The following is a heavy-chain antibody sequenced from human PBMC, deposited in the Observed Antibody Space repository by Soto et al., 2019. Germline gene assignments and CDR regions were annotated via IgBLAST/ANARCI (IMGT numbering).Heavy chain of an antibody. J-gene: IGHJ6*02. CDR3: ASWYLTYYYGMDV. V-gene: IGHV5-10-1*01. D-gene: IGHD6-13*01. Sequence: GESLKISCKGSGYSFTSYWISWVRQMPGKGLEWMGRIDPSDSYTNYSPSFQGHVTMTRDTSISTAYMELSRLRSDDTAVYYCASWYLTYYYGMDVWGQGTTVTVSS. CDR2: IDPSDSYT. CDR1: GYSFTSYW.